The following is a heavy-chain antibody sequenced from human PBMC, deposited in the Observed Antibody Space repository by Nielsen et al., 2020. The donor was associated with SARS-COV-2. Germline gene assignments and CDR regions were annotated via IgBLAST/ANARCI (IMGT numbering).Heavy chain of an antibody. CDR1: GYTFTSYD. V-gene: IGHV1-2*06. CDR3: ARAPLDYDFWSGYGFDY. D-gene: IGHD3-3*01. Sequence: ASVKVSCKASGYTFTSYDINWVRQAPGQGLEWMGRINPNSGGTNYAQKFQGRVTMTRDTSISTAYMELSRLRSDDTAVYYCARAPLDYDFWSGYGFDYWGQGTLVTVSS. J-gene: IGHJ4*02. CDR2: INPNSGGT.